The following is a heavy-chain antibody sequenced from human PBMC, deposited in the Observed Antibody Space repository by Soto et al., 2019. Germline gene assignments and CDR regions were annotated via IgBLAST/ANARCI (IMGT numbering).Heavy chain of an antibody. CDR1: GGSLSSYY. D-gene: IGHD2-21*01. CDR3: ARTAARFPAPFDC. J-gene: IGHJ4*02. V-gene: IGHV4-4*07. Sequence: KPSETLSLTCTVSGGSLSSYYWSWIRQPAGKGLEWIGRIYTSGITNYNPSLMNRVTLSVDTSKNQFSLKLTSVTAADTAVYYCARTAARFPAPFDCWGPGTLVTVSS. CDR2: IYTSGIT.